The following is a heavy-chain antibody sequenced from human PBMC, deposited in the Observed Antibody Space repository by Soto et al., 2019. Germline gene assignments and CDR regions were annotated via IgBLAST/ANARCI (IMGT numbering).Heavy chain of an antibody. CDR1: GGSISSYY. J-gene: IGHJ4*02. CDR3: ARHSLYPGIAAAGKLDY. D-gene: IGHD6-13*01. Sequence: SETLSLTYTVSGGSISSYYWSWIRQPPGKGLEWIGYIYYSGSTNYNPSLKSRVTISVDTSKNQFSLKLSSVTAADTAVYYCARHSLYPGIAAAGKLDYWGQGALVTVSS. V-gene: IGHV4-59*08. CDR2: IYYSGST.